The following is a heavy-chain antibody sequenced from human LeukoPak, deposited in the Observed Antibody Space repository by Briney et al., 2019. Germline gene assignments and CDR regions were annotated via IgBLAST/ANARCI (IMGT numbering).Heavy chain of an antibody. Sequence: GGSLRLSCAASGFTFSSYRRTWVRQAPGKGLEWVSSISSSSSYIYYADSVKGRFTISRDNAKNSLYLQMNSLRAEDTAVYYCARGLDSSSARDYWGQGTLVTVSS. CDR1: GFTFSSYR. CDR2: ISSSSSYI. D-gene: IGHD6-6*01. V-gene: IGHV3-21*01. J-gene: IGHJ4*02. CDR3: ARGLDSSSARDY.